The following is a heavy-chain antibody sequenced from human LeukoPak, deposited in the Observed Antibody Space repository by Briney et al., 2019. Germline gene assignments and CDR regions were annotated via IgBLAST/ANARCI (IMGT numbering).Heavy chain of an antibody. CDR3: ARTYCSSTSCLVDY. CDR1: GFTFSSYS. J-gene: IGHJ4*02. CDR2: ISSNGGST. Sequence: GGSLRLSCAASGFTFSSYSMHWVRQAPGKGLEYVSAISSNGGSTYYANSVKGRFTVSRDNSKNTLYLQMGSLRAEDMAVYYCARTYCSSTSCLVDYWGQGTLVTVSS. V-gene: IGHV3-64*01. D-gene: IGHD2-2*01.